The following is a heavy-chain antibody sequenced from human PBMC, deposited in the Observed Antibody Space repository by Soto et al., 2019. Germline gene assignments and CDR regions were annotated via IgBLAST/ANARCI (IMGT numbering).Heavy chain of an antibody. J-gene: IGHJ5*02. CDR2: ACYVGTI. CDR3: ASIPLVRGVPA. CDR1: GGSISTSGSY. D-gene: IGHD3-10*01. Sequence: QLHLQESGPGRVKPSETLSLTCSVSGGSISTSGSYWGWVRQAPEKGLEWIGSACYVGTINYNPSLKRRVAISVDTSKNQFTLKLTSVTAADTAVYYCASIPLVRGVPAWGQGTLVTVSS. V-gene: IGHV4-39*01.